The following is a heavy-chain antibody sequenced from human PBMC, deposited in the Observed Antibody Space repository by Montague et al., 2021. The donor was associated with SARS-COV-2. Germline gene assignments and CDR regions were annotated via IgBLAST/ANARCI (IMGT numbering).Heavy chain of an antibody. CDR1: GFTFSSFS. V-gene: IGHV3-21*01. J-gene: IGHJ4*02. Sequence: SLSLSWSASGFTFSSFSMNWVRQAPGKGLEWVAIIGSSSSYMYYADSVKGRFTISRDNAKNSLYLQMNSLRGDDTAIYYCAREAAPQYCAGGSCYQPEDFWGQGTQVTVSS. CDR3: AREAAPQYCAGGSCYQPEDF. D-gene: IGHD2-15*01. CDR2: IGSSSSYM.